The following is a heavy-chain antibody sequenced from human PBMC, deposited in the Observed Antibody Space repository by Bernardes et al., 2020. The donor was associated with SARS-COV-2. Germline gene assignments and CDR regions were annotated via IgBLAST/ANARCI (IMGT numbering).Heavy chain of an antibody. CDR3: ATDNGYANAADF. CDR2: IKTETSGATP. V-gene: IGHV3-15*01. Sequence: GGSLRLSCAASGFPFTRAWMSWVRQAPGKGLEWIGRIKTETSGATPDYVAAVKGRFTISRDDSKNTLYLQMNSLTTDDTAIYYCATDNGYANAADFWGQGTLVTVSS. CDR1: GFPFTRAW. D-gene: IGHD2-2*03. J-gene: IGHJ3*01.